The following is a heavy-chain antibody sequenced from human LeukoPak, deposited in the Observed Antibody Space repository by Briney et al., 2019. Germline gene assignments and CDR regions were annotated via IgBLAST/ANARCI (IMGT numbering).Heavy chain of an antibody. J-gene: IGHJ4*02. CDR3: AALSSSGSYYFDY. CDR2: IYTSGST. Sequence: SETLSLTCTVSGGSISSGSYYWSWIRQPAGKGLEWIGRIYTSGSTNYNPSLKSRVTISVDTSKNQFSLKLSSVTAADTAVYYCAALSSSGSYYFDYWGQGTLVTVSS. V-gene: IGHV4-61*02. D-gene: IGHD3-10*01. CDR1: GGSISSGSYY.